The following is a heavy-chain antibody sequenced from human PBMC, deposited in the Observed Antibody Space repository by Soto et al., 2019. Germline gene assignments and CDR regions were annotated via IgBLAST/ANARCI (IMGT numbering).Heavy chain of an antibody. CDR3: VSDFAVPGEK. V-gene: IGHV1-8*01. CDR2: MSPNSGNT. J-gene: IGHJ4*02. Sequence: ASVKVSCKTSGYRFSSSDINWVRQASGQGLEWVGWMSPNSGNTGFGQKFQGRVTMNKDTARGTAYLALTSLTSEDTAVYYCVSDFAVPGEKWGKGTRGTVSS. CDR1: GYRFSSSD. D-gene: IGHD2-2*01.